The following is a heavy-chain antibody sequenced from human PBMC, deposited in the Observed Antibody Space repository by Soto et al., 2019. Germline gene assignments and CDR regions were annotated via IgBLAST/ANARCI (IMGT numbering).Heavy chain of an antibody. Sequence: QVQLVESGGGVVQPGRSLRLSCAASGFTFSSYGMHWVRQAPGKGLEWVAVISYDGSNKYYADSVKGRFTISRDNSKNTLYLQMNSLRAEDTAVYYCAKEHIVVVPAAMAYYYYGMDVWGQGTTVTVSS. J-gene: IGHJ6*02. V-gene: IGHV3-30*18. CDR1: GFTFSSYG. CDR3: AKEHIVVVPAAMAYYYYGMDV. CDR2: ISYDGSNK. D-gene: IGHD2-2*01.